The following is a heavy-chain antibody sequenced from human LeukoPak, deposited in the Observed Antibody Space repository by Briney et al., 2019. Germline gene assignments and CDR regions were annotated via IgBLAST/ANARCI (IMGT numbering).Heavy chain of an antibody. CDR3: AKAVSRPYSSSSDYPDY. CDR2: ISYDGSNK. D-gene: IGHD6-6*01. CDR1: GFTFSSYG. V-gene: IGHV3-30*18. Sequence: PGGSLRLSCAASGFTFSSYGMHWARQAPGKGLEWVAVISYDGSNKYYADSVKGRFTISRDNSKNTLYLQMNSLRAEDTAVYYCAKAVSRPYSSSSDYPDYWGQGTLVTVSS. J-gene: IGHJ4*02.